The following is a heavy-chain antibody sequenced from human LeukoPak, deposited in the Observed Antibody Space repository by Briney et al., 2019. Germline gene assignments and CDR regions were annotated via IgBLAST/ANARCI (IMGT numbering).Heavy chain of an antibody. J-gene: IGHJ3*02. Sequence: TGGSLRLTCAASGFTFTSYWMSWVRQAPGKGLEWVANIKQDGSEKYYVDSVRGRFTISRDNAKNSLYLQMNSLRADDTAVYFCARAHYYDSGGIPAPVAFDIWGQGTMVTVSS. CDR2: IKQDGSEK. D-gene: IGHD3-10*01. CDR3: ARAHYYDSGGIPAPVAFDI. V-gene: IGHV3-7*01. CDR1: GFTFTSYW.